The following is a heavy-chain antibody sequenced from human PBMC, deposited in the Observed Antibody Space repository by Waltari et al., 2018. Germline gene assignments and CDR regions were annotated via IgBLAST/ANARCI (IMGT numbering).Heavy chain of an antibody. Sequence: EVQLLESGGGWVQPGGSLRLSGAASGFTFSSYAMRWVRQAPGKGLEWVSAMSGGGGSTCYADSVKGRFTISRDNSKNTLYLQMNSLRAEDTAVYYCAKDSGDYWGQGTLVTVSS. J-gene: IGHJ4*02. CDR2: MSGGGGST. CDR1: GFTFSSYA. CDR3: AKDSGDY. V-gene: IGHV3-23*01. D-gene: IGHD3-10*01.